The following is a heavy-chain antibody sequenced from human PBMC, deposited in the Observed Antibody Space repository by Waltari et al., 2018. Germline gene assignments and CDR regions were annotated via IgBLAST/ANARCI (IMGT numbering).Heavy chain of an antibody. V-gene: IGHV4-34*01. J-gene: IGHJ4*02. CDR1: GGSFSGYY. CDR3: ARGYDSSGYYLSY. CDR2: INHSGST. Sequence: QVQLPQWGAGLLKPSETLSLTCAVFGGSFSGYYWSWIRPPPGKGLEWIGEINHSGSTNYNPSLKSRVTISVDTSKNQFSLKLSSVTAADTAVYYGARGYDSSGYYLSYWGQGTLVTVSS. D-gene: IGHD3-22*01.